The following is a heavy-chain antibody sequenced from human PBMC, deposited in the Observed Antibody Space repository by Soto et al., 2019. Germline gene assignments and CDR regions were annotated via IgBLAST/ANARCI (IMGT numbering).Heavy chain of an antibody. CDR2: ISGSGESK. Sequence: LRLSCAASGFTFSKYALTWVRQAPGKGLEWVSAISGSGESKYDADSVKGRFTISRDNSKNTLYLEMNSLRAEDTAVYYCARESEDLTSNFDYWGQGTLVTVSS. CDR1: GFTFSKYA. J-gene: IGHJ4*02. V-gene: IGHV3-23*01. CDR3: ARESEDLTSNFDY.